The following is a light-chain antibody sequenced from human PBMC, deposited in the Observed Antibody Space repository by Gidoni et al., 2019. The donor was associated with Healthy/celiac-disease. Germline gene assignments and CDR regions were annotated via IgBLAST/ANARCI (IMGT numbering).Light chain of an antibody. CDR2: GAS. CDR1: QSVSSN. CDR3: QQYNNWPPMYT. J-gene: IGKJ2*01. Sequence: ELVMTQSPATLSVSPGERATLSCRASQSVSSNLAWYQQKPGQAPMLLIYGASTRATGIPARFSGSASGTEFTLTISSLQSEDFAVYYCQQYNNWPPMYTFGQWTKLEIK. V-gene: IGKV3-15*01.